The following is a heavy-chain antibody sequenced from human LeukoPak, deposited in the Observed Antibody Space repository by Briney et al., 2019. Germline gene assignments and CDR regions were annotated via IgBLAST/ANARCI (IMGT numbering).Heavy chain of an antibody. Sequence: ASVKVSCKASGYTFTIYDINWVRQAPGQGLEWVGWMNPNNGGTVYAQKFQGRVTMTRDTSTGTSYMELNSLRSADTAVYYCARGAIFGVTPRGYGMDVWGQGTTVTVSS. D-gene: IGHD3-3*01. CDR3: ARGAIFGVTPRGYGMDV. J-gene: IGHJ6*02. CDR1: GYTFTIYD. V-gene: IGHV1-8*01. CDR2: MNPNNGGT.